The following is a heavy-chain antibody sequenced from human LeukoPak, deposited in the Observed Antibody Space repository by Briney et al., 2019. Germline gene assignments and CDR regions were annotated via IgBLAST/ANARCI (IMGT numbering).Heavy chain of an antibody. CDR2: IIPIFGTA. D-gene: IGHD1-26*01. Sequence: GASVKVSCKASGGTFSSYAISWVRQAPGQGLEWMGGIIPIFGTANYAQKFQGRVTITTDESTSTAYMELSSLRSDDTAVYYCARDRSGSYFTPQSNAFDIWGQGTMVTVS. V-gene: IGHV1-69*05. J-gene: IGHJ3*02. CDR1: GGTFSSYA. CDR3: ARDRSGSYFTPQSNAFDI.